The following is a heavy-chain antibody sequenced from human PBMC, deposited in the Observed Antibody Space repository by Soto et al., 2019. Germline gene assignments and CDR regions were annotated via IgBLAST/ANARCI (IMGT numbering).Heavy chain of an antibody. CDR3: ARDRGYGSGGSCYSSGWFDP. D-gene: IGHD2-15*01. CDR1: GFALTGFY. CDR2: INPNSGGT. Sequence: VSVKVSCEASGFALTGFYMYWVRQEPGQGLEWMGWINPNSGGTNYAQKFQGWVTMTRDTSISTAYMELSRLRSDDTAVYYCARDRGYGSGGSCYSSGWFDPRGQGTLVTGSS. V-gene: IGHV1-2*04. J-gene: IGHJ5*02.